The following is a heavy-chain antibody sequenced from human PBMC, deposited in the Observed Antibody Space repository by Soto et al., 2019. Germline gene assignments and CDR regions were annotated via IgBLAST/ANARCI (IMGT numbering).Heavy chain of an antibody. CDR3: ARAPPPGDSGPIDAFDI. Sequence: ASVKVSCKASGYTFTGYYMHWVRQAPGQGLEWMGWINPNSGGTNYAQKFQGWVTMTRDTSISTAYMELSRLRSDDTAVYYCARAPPPGDSGPIDAFDIWGQGTMVTVSS. V-gene: IGHV1-2*04. CDR1: GYTFTGYY. J-gene: IGHJ3*02. D-gene: IGHD7-27*01. CDR2: INPNSGGT.